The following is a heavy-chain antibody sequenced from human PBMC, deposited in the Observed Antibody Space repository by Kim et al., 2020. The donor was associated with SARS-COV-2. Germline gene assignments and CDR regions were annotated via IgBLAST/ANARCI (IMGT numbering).Heavy chain of an antibody. Sequence: GTKEYAASVKGRFTISRDDSKSLAYLQMNSLKTEDTAVYYCTRVLYGPFDYWGQGTLATVSS. J-gene: IGHJ4*02. D-gene: IGHD3-10*01. V-gene: IGHV3-49*02. CDR2: GTK. CDR3: TRVLYGPFDY.